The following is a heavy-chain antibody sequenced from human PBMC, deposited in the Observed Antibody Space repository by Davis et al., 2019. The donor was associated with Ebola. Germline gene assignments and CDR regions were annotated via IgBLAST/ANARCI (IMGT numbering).Heavy chain of an antibody. V-gene: IGHV1-18*01. CDR2: ISAYNGNT. Sequence: AASVKVSCKASGYTFTSYGISWVRQAPGQGLEWMGWISAYNGNTNYAQKLQGRVTMTTDTSTSTAYMELRSLRSDDTAVYYCARVCGYDYVMRCDYFDYWGQGTLVTVSS. J-gene: IGHJ4*02. CDR3: ARVCGYDYVMRCDYFDY. CDR1: GYTFTSYG. D-gene: IGHD5-12*01.